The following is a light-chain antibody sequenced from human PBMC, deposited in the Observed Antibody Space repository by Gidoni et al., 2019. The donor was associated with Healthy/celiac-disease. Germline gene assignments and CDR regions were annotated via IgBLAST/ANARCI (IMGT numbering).Light chain of an antibody. CDR2: GAS. CDR3: QQYNNWRPYT. J-gene: IGKJ2*01. V-gene: IGKV3-15*01. Sequence: ELVMTQSSATLSVSPGERATLSCRASQSVSSNLAWYQQKPGQAPTLLIYGASPRATGVPASFSGSGCGPEVTLPISSLQSEDFAVYYCQQYNNWRPYTFGQGTKVEIK. CDR1: QSVSSN.